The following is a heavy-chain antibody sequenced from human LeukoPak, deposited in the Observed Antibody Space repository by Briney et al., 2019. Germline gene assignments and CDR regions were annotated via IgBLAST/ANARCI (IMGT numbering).Heavy chain of an antibody. D-gene: IGHD6-6*01. V-gene: IGHV3-48*01. CDR3: ARSARPPDY. CDR2: ISSSSSTI. Sequence: PGGSLRLSCAASGFTFSSYSMNWVRQAPGKGLEWVSYISSSSSTIYYADSVKGRFTISRDNSKNTLYLQMNSLRAEDTAVYYCARSARPPDYWGQGTLVTVSS. CDR1: GFTFSSYS. J-gene: IGHJ4*02.